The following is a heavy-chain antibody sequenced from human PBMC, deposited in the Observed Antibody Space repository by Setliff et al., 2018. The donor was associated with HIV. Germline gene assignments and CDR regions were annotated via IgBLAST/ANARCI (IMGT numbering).Heavy chain of an antibody. V-gene: IGHV4-34*01. D-gene: IGHD3-3*01. Sequence: PSETLSLTCAVYGGSFSGYYWSWIRQPPGKGLEWIGEIYHSGNTNYNPSLKSRLTMSVDKSKNQFSLNLRSVTAADTAVYYCAREGSYNDFWSGGMTLDYWGQGALVTVS. CDR1: GGSFSGYY. J-gene: IGHJ4*02. CDR3: AREGSYNDFWSGGMTLDY. CDR2: IYHSGNT.